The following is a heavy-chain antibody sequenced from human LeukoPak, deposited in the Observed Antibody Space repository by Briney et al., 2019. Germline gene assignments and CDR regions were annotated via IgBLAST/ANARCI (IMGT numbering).Heavy chain of an antibody. CDR1: EFTFSNHA. J-gene: IGHJ6*02. CDR3: ARGGGLDV. D-gene: IGHD3-16*01. V-gene: IGHV3-23*01. Sequence: GGSLRLSCVASEFTFSNHAMSWVRQAPGKGLEWVSAISDSGGNTYYADSGKGRFTISRDNAKNSLYLQMSNLRAEDTAVYFCARGGGLDVWGQGATVTVSS. CDR2: ISDSGGNT.